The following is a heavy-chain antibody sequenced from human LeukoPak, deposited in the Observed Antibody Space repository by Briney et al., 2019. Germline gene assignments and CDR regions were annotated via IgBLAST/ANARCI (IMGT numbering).Heavy chain of an antibody. CDR2: IRYDGSSI. D-gene: IGHD2/OR15-2a*01. V-gene: IGHV3-30*02. J-gene: IGHJ3*02. CDR3: AKDRSLLSPDAFDI. CDR1: GFTFSDYG. Sequence: QTGGPLRLSCAASGFTFSDYGMHWVRQAPGKGLEWVAFIRYDGSSIYYADSVKGRFTISRDNSKNTLYLQMNSLRAEDTAVYYCAKDRSLLSPDAFDIWGQGTVVTVSS.